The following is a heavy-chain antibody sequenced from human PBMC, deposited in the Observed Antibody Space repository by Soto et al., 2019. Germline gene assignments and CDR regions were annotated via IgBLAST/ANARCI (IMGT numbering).Heavy chain of an antibody. CDR2: IHYSGSS. CDR3: ARVVPTPYHFDY. J-gene: IGHJ4*02. D-gene: IGHD2-2*01. V-gene: IGHV4-59*01. Sequence: SETLSLTCTVSGGSISSYYWNWIRQPPGKGLEWIGYIHYSGSSNYNPSLKSRVTISVDTSKNQFSLTLSSVTAADTAVYYCARVVPTPYHFDYWGQGTLVTVSS. CDR1: GGSISSYY.